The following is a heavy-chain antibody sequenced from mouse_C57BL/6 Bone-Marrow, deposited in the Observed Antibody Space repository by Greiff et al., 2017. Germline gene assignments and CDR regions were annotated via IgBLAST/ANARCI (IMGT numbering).Heavy chain of an antibody. Sequence: QVQLQQPGAELVKPGASVKLSCKASGYTFTSYWMQWVKQRPGQGLEWIGEIDPSDSYTNYNQKFKGKATLTVDTSSSTAYMQLSSLTSEDSAVYYCARSGYPFDYWGQGTTLTVSS. CDR3: ARSGYPFDY. CDR2: IDPSDSYT. V-gene: IGHV1-50*01. D-gene: IGHD3-2*02. CDR1: GYTFTSYW. J-gene: IGHJ2*01.